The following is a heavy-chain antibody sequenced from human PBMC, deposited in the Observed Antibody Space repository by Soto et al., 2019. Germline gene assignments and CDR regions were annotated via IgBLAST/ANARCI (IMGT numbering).Heavy chain of an antibody. Sequence: GGSLRLSCAASGFTFSSYWMHWVRQAPGKGLVWVSRINSDGSSTSYADSVKGRFTISRDNAKNTLYLQMNSLRAEDTAVYYCARVKGDYYYYYMDVWGKGTTVTVSS. CDR3: ARVKGDYYYYYMDV. V-gene: IGHV3-74*01. J-gene: IGHJ6*03. CDR1: GFTFSSYW. CDR2: INSDGSST.